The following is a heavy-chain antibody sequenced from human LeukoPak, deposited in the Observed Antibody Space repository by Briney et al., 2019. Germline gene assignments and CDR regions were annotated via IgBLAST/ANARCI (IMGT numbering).Heavy chain of an antibody. CDR1: GYTFTGYY. Sequence: ASVTVSCKASGYTFTGYYIHWVRQASGQGLEWMGWINPNSGGTNYAQKFQGRVTMTRDTSISTAYVELSSLRSDDTAVYYCARGVASGFDYWGQGTLVTVSS. D-gene: IGHD3-10*01. J-gene: IGHJ4*02. V-gene: IGHV1-2*02. CDR2: INPNSGGT. CDR3: ARGVASGFDY.